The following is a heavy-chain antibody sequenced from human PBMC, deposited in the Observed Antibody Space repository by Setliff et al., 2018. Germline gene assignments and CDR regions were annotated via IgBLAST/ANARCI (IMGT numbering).Heavy chain of an antibody. CDR2: IYYSGST. Sequence: SETLSLTCTVSGGSISSYYWSWIRQPPGKGLEWIGYIYYSGSTNYNPSLKSRVTISVDTSKNQFSLKLSSVTAADTAVYYCARGVPYYNFWSGHYGPLHYFDYWGQGTLVTVSS. CDR1: GGSISSYY. D-gene: IGHD3-3*01. J-gene: IGHJ4*02. CDR3: ARGVPYYNFWSGHYGPLHYFDY. V-gene: IGHV4-59*01.